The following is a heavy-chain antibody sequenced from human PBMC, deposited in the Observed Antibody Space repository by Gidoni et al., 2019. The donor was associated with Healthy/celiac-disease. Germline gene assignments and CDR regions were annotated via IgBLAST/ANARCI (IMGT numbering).Heavy chain of an antibody. J-gene: IGHJ4*02. V-gene: IGHV5-51*03. CDR1: GYSFTSYW. D-gene: IGHD5-12*01. Sequence: EVQLVQSGAEVKKPGESLKISCQGSGYSFTSYWIGWVRQMPGKGLEWMGIIYPGDSDTRYSPFCQGQVTISADKSISTAYLQWSSMKASDTAMYYCARTTAPYSGYDSALDYWGQGTLVTVSS. CDR2: IYPGDSDT. CDR3: ARTTAPYSGYDSALDY.